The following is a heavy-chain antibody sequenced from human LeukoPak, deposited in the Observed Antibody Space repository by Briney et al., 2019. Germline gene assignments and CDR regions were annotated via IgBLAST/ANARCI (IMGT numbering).Heavy chain of an antibody. CDR3: AKEYNYYFDY. D-gene: IGHD1-1*01. Sequence: GGSLRLSCAAPGFSISTYDMHWVRQAPGKGLEWVTVIRYDGSNKYYADSVKGRFTISRDNSKNTVYLQMNSLRAEDTAVYYCAKEYNYYFDYWGQGTLVTVSS. V-gene: IGHV3-30*02. CDR2: IRYDGSNK. CDR1: GFSISTYD. J-gene: IGHJ4*02.